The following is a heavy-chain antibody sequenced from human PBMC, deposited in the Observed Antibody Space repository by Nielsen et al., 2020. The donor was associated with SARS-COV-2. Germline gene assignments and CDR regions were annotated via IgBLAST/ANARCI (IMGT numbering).Heavy chain of an antibody. J-gene: IGHJ6*02. CDR3: ARARATIFGLVMSYGMDV. D-gene: IGHD3/OR15-3a*01. Sequence: VSVKVSCKASGYTFTDYYIHWVRQAPGQGLEWMGRINPYSGGTNYAQKFQGTVTMTRDAPISTVYMELTSDDTAVYYCARARATIFGLVMSYGMDVWGQGTTVAVSS. V-gene: IGHV1-2*06. CDR1: GYTFTDYY. CDR2: INPYSGGT.